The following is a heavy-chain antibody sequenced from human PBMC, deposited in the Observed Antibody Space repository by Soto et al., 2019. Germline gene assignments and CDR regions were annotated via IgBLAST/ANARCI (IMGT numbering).Heavy chain of an antibody. CDR1: GFTFSRHA. J-gene: IGHJ4*02. D-gene: IGHD3-3*01. CDR3: VLSRSGAVADSFDL. Sequence: PGGSLRLSFEASGFTFSRHALHWVRPASGQVLDWVAVVSKDGSVKYWIESVKGRFTLSRDSSKNTVDLEMNSLRPEDTGVYYCVLSRSGAVADSFDLWGQGTLVTAPQ. CDR2: VSKDGSVK. V-gene: IGHV3-30-3*01.